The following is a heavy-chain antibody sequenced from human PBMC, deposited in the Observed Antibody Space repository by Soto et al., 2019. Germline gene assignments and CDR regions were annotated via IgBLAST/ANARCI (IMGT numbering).Heavy chain of an antibody. V-gene: IGHV1-18*01. Sequence: QVQLVQSGAEVKKPGASVKVSCKASGYTFTSYGISWVRQAPGQGLEWMGWISAYNGNTNYAQKSQGRGTMTTHTSTSAAHKELRSLRSDATAVYYCARDGALGKNYYYYGMDVWGQGTTVTLSS. CDR1: GYTFTSYG. CDR3: ARDGALGKNYYYYGMDV. J-gene: IGHJ6*02. D-gene: IGHD7-27*01. CDR2: ISAYNGNT.